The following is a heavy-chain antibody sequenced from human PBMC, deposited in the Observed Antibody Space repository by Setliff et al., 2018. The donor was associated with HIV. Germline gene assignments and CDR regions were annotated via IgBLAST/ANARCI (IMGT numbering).Heavy chain of an antibody. CDR3: ARGLGGGFSLDAFDI. CDR1: GDSFTGYY. CDR2: IYTRGST. J-gene: IGHJ3*02. V-gene: IGHV4-4*07. Sequence: PSETLSLTCSVSGDSFTGYYWNWIRQPAEKVLEWIGRIYTRGSTNSNPSLKGRVTMSVDTSKNHFSLKLSSVTAADTAIYYCARGLGGGFSLDAFDIWGRGTTVTVSS. D-gene: IGHD2-15*01.